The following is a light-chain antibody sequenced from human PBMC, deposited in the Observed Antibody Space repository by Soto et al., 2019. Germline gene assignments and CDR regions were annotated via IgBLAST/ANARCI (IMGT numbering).Light chain of an antibody. CDR3: CSYTTTSTFV. Sequence: QSALTQPACVSGSPGQSITISCTGTSSDVGGYNYVSWYQQHPGKVPKLMIYEVFRRPSGISDRFSGSKSGSTASLTISGLQAEDEADYYCCSYTTTSTFVFGGGTKLTVL. V-gene: IGLV2-14*03. CDR1: SSDVGGYNY. J-gene: IGLJ3*02. CDR2: EVF.